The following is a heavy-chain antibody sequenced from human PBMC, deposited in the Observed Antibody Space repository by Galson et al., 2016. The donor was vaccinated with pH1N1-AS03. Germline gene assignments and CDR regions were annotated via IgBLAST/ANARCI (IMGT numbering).Heavy chain of an antibody. D-gene: IGHD1-26*01. Sequence: SVKVSCKASGYTFTSYGITWVRQAPGQGLEWMGWISAHNGYTKYAQKLQGRVTMTTDTSTSTAYMELRSLRSDDTAVCYCARVAGGLLSSSDYWGQGTLVTVSS. V-gene: IGHV1-18*04. J-gene: IGHJ4*02. CDR1: GYTFTSYG. CDR2: ISAHNGYT. CDR3: ARVAGGLLSSSDY.